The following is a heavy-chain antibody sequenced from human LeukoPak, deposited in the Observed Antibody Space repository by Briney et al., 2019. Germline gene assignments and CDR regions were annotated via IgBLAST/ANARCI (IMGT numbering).Heavy chain of an antibody. CDR1: GFTFNTYN. D-gene: IGHD6-13*01. Sequence: GGSLRLSCAASGFTFNTYNMNWVRQAPGKGLEWVSYISSSSSTIYYADSVKGRFTISRDNAKNSLYLQMNSLRAEDTAVYYCATSRGSWPDYFDYWGQGTLVTVSS. CDR2: ISSSSSTI. CDR3: ATSRGSWPDYFDY. V-gene: IGHV3-48*04. J-gene: IGHJ4*02.